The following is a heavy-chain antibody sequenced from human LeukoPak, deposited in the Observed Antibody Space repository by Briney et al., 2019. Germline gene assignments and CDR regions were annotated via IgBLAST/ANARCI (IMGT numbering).Heavy chain of an antibody. J-gene: IGHJ4*02. V-gene: IGHV1-18*01. CDR1: GYTFTSYG. Sequence: ASVKVSCKASGYTFTSYGISWVRQAPGQGLEWIGWISAYNGNTNYAQKLQGRVTMTTDTSTSTAYMELRSLRSDDTAVYYCARDLRAFVATKGFDYWGQGTLVTVSS. CDR2: ISAYNGNT. D-gene: IGHD5-12*01. CDR3: ARDLRAFVATKGFDY.